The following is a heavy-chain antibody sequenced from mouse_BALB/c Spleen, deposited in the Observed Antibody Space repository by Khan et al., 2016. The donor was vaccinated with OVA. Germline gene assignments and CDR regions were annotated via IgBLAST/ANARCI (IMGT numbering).Heavy chain of an antibody. CDR2: INPTTDYT. CDR3: VDLDSSSAWFTY. D-gene: IGHD1-1*01. J-gene: IGHJ3*01. V-gene: IGHV1-7*01. Sequence: QIQLVQSGAELAKPGASVKMSCKTSGYTFTNYWMHWVKQRPGQGLEWIGYINPTTDYTEFNQKFKDKATLTAEQSSSTAYMQLTSLTSKDTAPSVCVDLDSSSAWFTYWGQGTLVTVSA. CDR1: GYTFTNYW.